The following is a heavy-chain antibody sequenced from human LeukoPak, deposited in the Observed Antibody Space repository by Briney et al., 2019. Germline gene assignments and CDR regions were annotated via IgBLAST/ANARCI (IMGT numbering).Heavy chain of an antibody. J-gene: IGHJ1*01. CDR3: ARAVNSGSYTNFQH. CDR2: IYYSGST. Sequence: PSETLSLTCTVSGGSISNYYWSWIRQPPGKGLEWIGYIYYSGSTNYNPSLKSRVTISVDTSKNQFSLKLSSVTAADTAMYYCARAVNSGSYTNFQHWGQGNLVTVSS. D-gene: IGHD1-26*01. CDR1: GGSISNYY. V-gene: IGHV4-59*01.